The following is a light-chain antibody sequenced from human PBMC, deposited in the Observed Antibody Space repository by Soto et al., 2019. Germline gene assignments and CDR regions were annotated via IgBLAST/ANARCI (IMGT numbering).Light chain of an antibody. J-gene: IGLJ2*01. Sequence: QSALTQPASVSGSPRQSITISCTGTSSNVGSYNLVSWYQQHPGEAPKLMIYEGTKRPSGVSNRFSGSKSANTASLTISGLQPEDAADYYCCSYAGSDTMIFGGGTKVTVL. CDR3: CSYAGSDTMI. CDR2: EGT. CDR1: SSNVGSYNL. V-gene: IGLV2-23*01.